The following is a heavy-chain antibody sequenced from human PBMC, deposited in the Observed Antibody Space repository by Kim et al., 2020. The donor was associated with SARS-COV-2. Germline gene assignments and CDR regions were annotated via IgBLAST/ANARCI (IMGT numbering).Heavy chain of an antibody. CDR3: ARDRETYDY. Sequence: STVDYAGSGKDRFPISRDNAENSMYQQLNSLRAEETAVYYCARDRETYDYWGQGTLVTVSS. V-gene: IGHV3-11*04. J-gene: IGHJ4*02. CDR2: STV.